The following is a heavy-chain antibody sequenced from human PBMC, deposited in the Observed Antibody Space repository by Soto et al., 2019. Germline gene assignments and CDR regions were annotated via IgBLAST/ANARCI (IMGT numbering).Heavy chain of an antibody. CDR3: ARGVIQPISYYFNY. J-gene: IGHJ4*02. CDR1: GFTVSSNY. D-gene: IGHD5-18*01. Sequence: EVQLVETGGGLIQPGGSLRLSCAASGFTVSSNYMSWVRQTPGKGLEWVSVIYSGGSTYYADSVKGRFTISRDNSKNTLYLQLNTLRAEDTAVYYCARGVIQPISYYFNYWGQGTLVTVSS. CDR2: IYSGGST. V-gene: IGHV3-53*02.